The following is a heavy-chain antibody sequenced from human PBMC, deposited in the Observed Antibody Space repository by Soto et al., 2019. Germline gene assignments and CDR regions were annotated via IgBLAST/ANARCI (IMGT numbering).Heavy chain of an antibody. CDR1: GDSVSSNSAA. D-gene: IGHD3-9*01. V-gene: IGHV6-1*01. CDR3: ARDETYYDILTGYARGAFDI. J-gene: IGHJ3*02. CDR2: TYYRSKWYN. Sequence: SPTLSLTCAISGDSVSSNSAAWNWIRQSPSRGLEWLGRTYYRSKWYNDYAVSVKSRITINPDTSKNQFSLQLNSVTPEDTAVYYCARDETYYDILTGYARGAFDIWGQGTMVTVSS.